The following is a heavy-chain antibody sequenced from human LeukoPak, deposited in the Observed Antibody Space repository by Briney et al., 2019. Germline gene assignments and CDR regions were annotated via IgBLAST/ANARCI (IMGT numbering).Heavy chain of an antibody. CDR2: INSDGSST. CDR3: GRELDWLPTLDY. CDR1: GFTFSDHA. V-gene: IGHV3-74*01. D-gene: IGHD3-9*01. J-gene: IGHJ4*02. Sequence: GGSLRLSCAASGFTFSDHAMDWVRQAPGKGLVWVSRINSDGSSTRYADSVKGRFTISRDNAKNTLYLQMNSLRAEDTAVYYCGRELDWLPTLDYWGQGTLVTVSS.